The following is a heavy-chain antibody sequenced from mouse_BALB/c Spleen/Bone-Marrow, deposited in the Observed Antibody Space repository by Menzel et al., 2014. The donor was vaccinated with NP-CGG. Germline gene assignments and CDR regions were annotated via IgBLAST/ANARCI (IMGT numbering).Heavy chain of an antibody. V-gene: IGHV5-6*01. D-gene: IGHD2-4*01. CDR2: ISSGGSYT. CDR1: GFTFSSYG. CDR3: ARQTYYDYDGYFDY. J-gene: IGHJ2*01. Sequence: EVQLVESGGDLVKPGGSLKLSCAASGFTFSSYGMSWVRQTPDKRLEWVATISSGGSYTYYPDSVKGRFTISRDNAKNTLYLQMSSLKSEDTAMYYCARQTYYDYDGYFDYWGQGTTLTVSS.